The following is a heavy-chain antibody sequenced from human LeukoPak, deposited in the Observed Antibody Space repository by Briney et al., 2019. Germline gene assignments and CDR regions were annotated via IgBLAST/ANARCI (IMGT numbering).Heavy chain of an antibody. CDR3: ARSIFGSGYYYGMDV. CDR2: LYFGGST. CDR1: GASISTYY. Sequence: PSETLSLTCSVSGASISTYYWSWIRQPPGKGLEWIGYLYFGGSTNYNPSLKSRATISGDTSKNQISLKLSSVTAADTAVYYCARSIFGSGYYYGMDVWGQGTMVTVSS. V-gene: IGHV4-59*01. D-gene: IGHD3-10*01. J-gene: IGHJ6*02.